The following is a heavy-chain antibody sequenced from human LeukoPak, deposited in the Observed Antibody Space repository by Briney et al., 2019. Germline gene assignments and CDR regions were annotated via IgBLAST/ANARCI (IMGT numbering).Heavy chain of an antibody. D-gene: IGHD4/OR15-4a*01. J-gene: IGHJ4*02. Sequence: GGSLRLSCAASGFTFSSYGMHWVRQAPGKGLEWVAVMWYDGSTKYYADSVKGRFAISRDNSKNTLYLQMDSLRAEDTAVYYCAKDGAASTYFDNWGPGTLVTVSS. CDR2: MWYDGSTK. V-gene: IGHV3-33*06. CDR1: GFTFSSYG. CDR3: AKDGAASTYFDN.